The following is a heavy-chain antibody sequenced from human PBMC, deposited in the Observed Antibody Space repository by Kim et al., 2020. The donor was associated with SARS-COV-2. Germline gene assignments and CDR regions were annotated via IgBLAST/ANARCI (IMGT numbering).Heavy chain of an antibody. V-gene: IGHV1-69*01. Sequence: APKFQGRVTITADESTSTAYMELSSLRSEDTAVYYCARVGGYDSSGYYSDYWGQGTLVTVSS. J-gene: IGHJ4*02. D-gene: IGHD3-22*01. CDR3: ARVGGYDSSGYYSDY.